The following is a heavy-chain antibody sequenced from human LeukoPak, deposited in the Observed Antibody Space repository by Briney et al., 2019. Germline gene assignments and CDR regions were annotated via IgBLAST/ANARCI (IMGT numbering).Heavy chain of an antibody. D-gene: IGHD2-15*01. CDR3: ASGYCSGGSCYSDYYYYGMDV. Sequence: PSETLSLTCTVSGGSVSSGGYYWSWIRQPPGKGLEWIGYIHYSGSTNYNPSLKSRVTISVDTSKNQFSLKLSSVTAADTAVYYCASGYCSGGSCYSDYYYYGMDVWGQGTTVTVSS. CDR2: IHYSGST. J-gene: IGHJ6*02. V-gene: IGHV4-61*08. CDR1: GGSVSSGGYY.